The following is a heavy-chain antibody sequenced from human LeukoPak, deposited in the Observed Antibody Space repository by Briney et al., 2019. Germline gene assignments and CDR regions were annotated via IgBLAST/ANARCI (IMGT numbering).Heavy chain of an antibody. CDR3: ARDPYRFFDY. D-gene: IGHD3-16*02. CDR2: IKEDGTDK. CDR1: GFTFDMYW. J-gene: IGHJ4*02. V-gene: IGHV3-7*01. Sequence: GGSLRLSCAVSGFTFDMYWMTWVRQAPGKGLEWVANIKEDGTDKYYVDSVEGRFTISRDNAKNSLYLQMNSLRAEDTAVYYCARDPYRFFDYWGQGTLVTVSS.